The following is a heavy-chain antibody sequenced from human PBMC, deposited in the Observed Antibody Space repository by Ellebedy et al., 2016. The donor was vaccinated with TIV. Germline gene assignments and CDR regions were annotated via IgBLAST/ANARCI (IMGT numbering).Heavy chain of an antibody. Sequence: ASVKVSXXASGDTFGKYMISWVRQAPDQGLEWMGGIVPFFGISNYAPRFKGRVTLTADESASTAYMEVSSLTSDDTAVYFCARVSNDIVSGPLGASTHAFDVWGQGTRVTVSS. D-gene: IGHD2-21*01. CDR3: ARVSNDIVSGPLGASTHAFDV. J-gene: IGHJ3*01. CDR2: IVPFFGIS. CDR1: GDTFGKYM. V-gene: IGHV1-69*13.